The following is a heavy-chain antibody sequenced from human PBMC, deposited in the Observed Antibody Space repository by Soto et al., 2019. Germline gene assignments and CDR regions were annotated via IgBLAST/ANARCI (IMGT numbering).Heavy chain of an antibody. CDR3: AREIGGYDSTKGAIDY. CDR1: GGSISSGGYY. CDR2: IYYSGST. Sequence: PSETLSLTCTVSGGSISSGGYYWSWIRQHPGKGLEWIGYIYYSGSTYYNPSLKSRVTISVDTSKNQFSLKLSSVTAADTAVYYCAREIGGYDSTKGAIDYWGQGTLVTVSS. J-gene: IGHJ4*02. D-gene: IGHD5-12*01. V-gene: IGHV4-31*03.